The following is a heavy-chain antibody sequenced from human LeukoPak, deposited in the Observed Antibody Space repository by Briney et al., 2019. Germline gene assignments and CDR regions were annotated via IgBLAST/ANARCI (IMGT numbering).Heavy chain of an antibody. Sequence: SETLSLTCAVYGASFSGYYWSWIRQPPGKGLEWIGEINHSGSTNYNPSLKSRVTISVDTSKNQFSLKLSSVTAADTAVYYCARGRGAVAVLDYWGQGTLVTVSS. CDR2: INHSGST. J-gene: IGHJ4*02. D-gene: IGHD6-19*01. V-gene: IGHV4-34*01. CDR3: ARGRGAVAVLDY. CDR1: GASFSGYY.